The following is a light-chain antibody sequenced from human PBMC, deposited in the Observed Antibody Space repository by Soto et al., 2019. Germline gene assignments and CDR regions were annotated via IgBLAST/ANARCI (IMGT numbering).Light chain of an antibody. J-gene: IGKJ5*01. Sequence: EIVLTQSPATLSLSPGERATLSCRASQSVSSYLAWYQQKPVQAPRLLIYDASNRATGIPARFSGSGSGTYFTLTISSLEPEDFAVYYCQHRSNCPTFGQGTRLEIK. CDR1: QSVSSY. CDR2: DAS. V-gene: IGKV3-11*01. CDR3: QHRSNCPT.